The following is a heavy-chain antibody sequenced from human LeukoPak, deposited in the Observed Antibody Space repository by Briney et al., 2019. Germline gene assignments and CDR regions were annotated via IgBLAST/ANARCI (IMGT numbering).Heavy chain of an antibody. Sequence: XADSDIRYSPSFQGQVTISADKSISTAYLQWNSLKASDTAMYYCARQEYCSGASCYTWFDPWGQGTLVTVSS. CDR2: XADSDI. J-gene: IGHJ5*02. V-gene: IGHV5-51*01. CDR3: ARQEYCSGASCYTWFDP. D-gene: IGHD2-15*01.